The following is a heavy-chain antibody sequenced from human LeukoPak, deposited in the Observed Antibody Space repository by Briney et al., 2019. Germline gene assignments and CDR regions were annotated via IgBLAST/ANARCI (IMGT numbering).Heavy chain of an antibody. Sequence: PSETLSLTCTVSADSISNFYWSWIRQPPGKGLEWIGYIYYTGSTNYNPSLKSRVTISMDTSKKQFSLRLSSVTAADTAVYYCARDYPLDYWGQGTLVTVSS. V-gene: IGHV4-59*01. CDR2: IYYTGST. J-gene: IGHJ4*02. CDR3: ARDYPLDY. CDR1: ADSISNFY.